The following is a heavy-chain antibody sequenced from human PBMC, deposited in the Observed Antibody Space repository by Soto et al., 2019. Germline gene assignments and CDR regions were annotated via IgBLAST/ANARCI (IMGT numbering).Heavy chain of an antibody. CDR2: ISAYTGNT. J-gene: IGHJ6*02. CDR3: ASSTGTPLNYYYHYGMDV. D-gene: IGHD1-1*01. Sequence: GASVNVSCKASGYTSTNYGISWVRQAPGQGLEWMGWISAYTGNTKYSQKLQARVTMTTDTSTSTAYMELRSLRSDDTAIYYCASSTGTPLNYYYHYGMDVWGQGTTVTVSS. CDR1: GYTSTNYG. V-gene: IGHV1-18*01.